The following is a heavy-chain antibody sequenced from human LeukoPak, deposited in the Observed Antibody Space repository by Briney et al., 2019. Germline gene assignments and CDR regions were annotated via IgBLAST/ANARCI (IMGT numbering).Heavy chain of an antibody. J-gene: IGHJ4*02. Sequence: GGSLRLSCAASGFTFSSYWMTWVRQAPGKGLEWVANIKHDGSEKYYMDSVKGRFTISRDNAKYSLYLQMNSLRAEDTAVFYCARGDTLSYWGQGTLVTVSS. CDR2: IKHDGSEK. CDR1: GFTFSSYW. V-gene: IGHV3-7*01. CDR3: ARGDTLSY.